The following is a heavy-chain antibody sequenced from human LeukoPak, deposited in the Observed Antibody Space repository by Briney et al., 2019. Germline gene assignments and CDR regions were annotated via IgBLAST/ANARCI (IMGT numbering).Heavy chain of an antibody. CDR3: ARGVRGSGSFIN. Sequence: PAGGSLRLSCAASGFTFSSYAMSWVRQAPGKGLEWVSAISGSGGSTYYADSVKGRFTISRDNSKNSLFLQMNSLRAEDTAVYYCARGVRGSGSFINWGQGTLVTVSS. CDR1: GFTFSSYA. D-gene: IGHD3-10*01. J-gene: IGHJ4*02. V-gene: IGHV3-23*01. CDR2: ISGSGGST.